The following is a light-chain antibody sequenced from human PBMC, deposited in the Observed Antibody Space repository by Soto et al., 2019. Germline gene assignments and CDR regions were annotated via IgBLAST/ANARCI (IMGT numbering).Light chain of an antibody. CDR2: DAS. CDR3: QQYENLLT. CDR1: KAIRIC. Sequence: DIQIPQSPSSLSAFIGDRFTITCQASKAIRICLNWYQHKPGKAPKLLINDASNLETGVPSRFSGSGSGTDFTFTISSLQPEDIATYYCQQYENLLTFGGGTKVEIK. J-gene: IGKJ4*01. V-gene: IGKV1-33*01.